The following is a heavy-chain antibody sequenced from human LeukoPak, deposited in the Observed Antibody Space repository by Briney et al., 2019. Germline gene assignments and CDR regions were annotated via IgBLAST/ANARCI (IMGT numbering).Heavy chain of an antibody. CDR2: ISYDGSNK. J-gene: IGHJ6*02. CDR3: AREKGSSSPGYYYYGMDV. D-gene: IGHD6-6*01. V-gene: IGHV3-30*19. Sequence: PGGSLRLSCTASGFTFSDYGMHWVRQAPSKGLEWVAVISYDGSNKYYADSVKGRFTISRDNSKNTLYLQMNSLRAEDTAVYYCAREKGSSSPGYYYYGMDVWGQGTTVTVSS. CDR1: GFTFSDYG.